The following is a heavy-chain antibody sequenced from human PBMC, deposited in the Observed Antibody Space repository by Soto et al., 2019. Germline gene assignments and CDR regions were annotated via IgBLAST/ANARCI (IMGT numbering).Heavy chain of an antibody. Sequence: ASVKVSCKASGYTFTSHDINWVRQATGQGLEWMGWMNPNSGNTGSAQKFQGRVTMTRDTSTTTAYMELNSLRSEDTAVYYCADLVVADTGMDVWGQGTTVTVSS. D-gene: IGHD2-15*01. CDR3: ADLVVADTGMDV. V-gene: IGHV1-8*01. J-gene: IGHJ6*02. CDR1: GYTFTSHD. CDR2: MNPNSGNT.